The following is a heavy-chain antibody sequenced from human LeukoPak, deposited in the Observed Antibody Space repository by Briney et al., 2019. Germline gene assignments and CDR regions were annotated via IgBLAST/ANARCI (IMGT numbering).Heavy chain of an antibody. CDR1: GFTFSSYA. CDR2: ISSNGGST. Sequence: QPGGSLRLSCAASGFTFSSYAMHWVRQAPGKGLEYVSAISSNGGSTYYANSVKGRFTISRDNSKNTLDLQMGSLRAEDMAVYYCARRTYWGDGYDYWGQGTLVTVSS. J-gene: IGHJ4*02. D-gene: IGHD5-24*01. CDR3: ARRTYWGDGYDY. V-gene: IGHV3-64*01.